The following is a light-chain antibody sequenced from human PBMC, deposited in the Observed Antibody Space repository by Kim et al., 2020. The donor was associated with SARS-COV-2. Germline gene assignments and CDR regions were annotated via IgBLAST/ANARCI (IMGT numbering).Light chain of an antibody. Sequence: DIQMTQSPSSLSASVGDRVTITCQASQDISNYLNWYQQKPGKAPKRLICDASNLETGVPSRFSGSGSGTDFTFTISSLQPEDIATYYCQQYEGSFGQGTKLEI. CDR1: QDISNY. J-gene: IGKJ2*03. V-gene: IGKV1-33*01. CDR3: QQYEGS. CDR2: DAS.